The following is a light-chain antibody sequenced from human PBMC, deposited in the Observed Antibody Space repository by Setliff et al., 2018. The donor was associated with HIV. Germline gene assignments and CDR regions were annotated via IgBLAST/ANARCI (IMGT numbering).Light chain of an antibody. CDR2: QAS. CDR3: CSNTGSNTYV. CDR1: SGDVGRYNL. J-gene: IGLJ1*01. Sequence: QSVLTQPASVSRSPGQSITISCTGTSGDVGRYNLVSWYQQQPGKPPKLMIYQASKRPSGVSNRFSGSKSGNTASLTISGLQAEDEADYYCCSNTGSNTYVFGTGTKVTVL. V-gene: IGLV2-23*01.